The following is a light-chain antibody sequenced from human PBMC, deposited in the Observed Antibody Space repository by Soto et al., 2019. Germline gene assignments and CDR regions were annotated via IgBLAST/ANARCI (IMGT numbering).Light chain of an antibody. Sequence: EIVLTQSPGTLSLSPGERATLSCRASQSVSSSYLAWYQQKPGQAPRLLIYGASSRATGIPDRFSGSGSGTYFTLTISRLDPEDFAVYYCQQYGSSPYTFGQGTKLEIK. CDR1: QSVSSSY. V-gene: IGKV3-20*01. J-gene: IGKJ2*01. CDR3: QQYGSSPYT. CDR2: GAS.